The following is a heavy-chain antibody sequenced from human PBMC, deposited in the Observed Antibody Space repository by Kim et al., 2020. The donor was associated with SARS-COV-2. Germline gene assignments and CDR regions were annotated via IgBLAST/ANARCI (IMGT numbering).Heavy chain of an antibody. J-gene: IGHJ5*02. Sequence: PSFQGQVTISADKSISTAYLQWSSLKASDTAMYYCARRPDYGGNPVWFDPWGQGTLVTVSS. CDR3: ARRPDYGGNPVWFDP. D-gene: IGHD4-17*01. V-gene: IGHV5-51*01.